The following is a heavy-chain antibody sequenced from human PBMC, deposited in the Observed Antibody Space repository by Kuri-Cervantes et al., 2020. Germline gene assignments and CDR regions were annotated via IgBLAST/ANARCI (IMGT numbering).Heavy chain of an antibody. D-gene: IGHD2-21*01. CDR1: GFTVSSSY. CDR2: IYSGGST. V-gene: IGHV3-66*01. Sequence: GESLKISCAASGFTVSSSYMNWVRQVPGKGLEWVSVIYSGGSTYYADSVKGRFTISRDNSKNTLFLQMNSLRAEDTAVYYCASEGGGVDYWGQGTLVTVSS. J-gene: IGHJ4*02. CDR3: ASEGGGVDY.